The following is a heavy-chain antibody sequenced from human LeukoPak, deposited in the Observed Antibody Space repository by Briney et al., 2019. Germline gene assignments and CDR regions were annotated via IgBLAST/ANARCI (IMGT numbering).Heavy chain of an antibody. J-gene: IGHJ4*02. D-gene: IGHD6-13*01. CDR1: GYTFTSYY. CDR2: INPSGGST. Sequence: ASVKVSCKASGYTFTSYYMHWVRQAPGQGLAWMGIINPSGGSTRYAQKFQGRVTMTRDTSTSTVYMELSSLRSEDTAVYYCARRSSSQFDYWGQGTLVTGSS. V-gene: IGHV1-46*01. CDR3: ARRSSSQFDY.